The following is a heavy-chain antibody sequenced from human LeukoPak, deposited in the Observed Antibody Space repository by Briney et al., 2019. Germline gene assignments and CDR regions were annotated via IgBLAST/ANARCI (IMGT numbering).Heavy chain of an antibody. D-gene: IGHD6-6*01. V-gene: IGHV3-21*01. CDR1: GFTFSSYS. CDR3: AREVSATARRDY. J-gene: IGHJ4*02. Sequence: GGSLRLSCAASGFTFSSYSMNWVRQAPGKGLEWVSSISSSSSYIYYADSVKGRFTISRDNAKNSLHLQMTRLRAEDTAVYYCAREVSATARRDYWGQGTLVTVSS. CDR2: ISSSSSYI.